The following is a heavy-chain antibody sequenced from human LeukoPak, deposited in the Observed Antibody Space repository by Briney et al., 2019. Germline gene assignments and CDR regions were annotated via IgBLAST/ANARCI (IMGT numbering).Heavy chain of an antibody. CDR1: GYTFTNYG. CDR3: ATEGGWQPTDYGDNVY. V-gene: IGHV1-18*01. D-gene: IGHD4-17*01. Sequence: ASVKVSCKASGYTFTNYGITWVRQAPGQGLEWMGWTSPYKGDRNYAQSLQGRVTMTTDTSTSTAYMEVRSLRSDDTAVYYCATEGGWQPTDYGDNVYWGQGTLVTVSS. CDR2: TSPYKGDR. J-gene: IGHJ4*02.